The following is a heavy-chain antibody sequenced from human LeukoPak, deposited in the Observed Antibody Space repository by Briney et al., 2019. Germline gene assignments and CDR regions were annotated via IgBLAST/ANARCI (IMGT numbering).Heavy chain of an antibody. CDR3: AKEGSTVVTPEYFDY. CDR1: GFTFSDYY. CDR2: IRHDGSKK. J-gene: IGHJ4*02. D-gene: IGHD4-23*01. Sequence: GGSLRLSCAASGFTFSDYYMSWIRQAPGKGLEWVAFIRHDGSKKFYADSVKGRFTISRDNSKNTLYLQMNSLRAEDTAVYYCAKEGSTVVTPEYFDYWGQGTLVTVSS. V-gene: IGHV3-30*02.